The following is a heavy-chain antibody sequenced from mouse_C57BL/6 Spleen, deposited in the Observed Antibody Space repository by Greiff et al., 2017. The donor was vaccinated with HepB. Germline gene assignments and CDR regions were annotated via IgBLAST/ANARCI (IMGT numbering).Heavy chain of an antibody. J-gene: IGHJ4*01. Sequence: QVQLQQPGAELVKPGASVKLSCKASGYTFTSYWMHWVKQRPGQGLEWIGMIHPNSGSTNYNEKFKSKATLTVDKSSSTAYMQLSSLTSEDSAVYYCARWPLTTGGAMDYWGQGTSVTVSS. V-gene: IGHV1-64*01. D-gene: IGHD1-1*01. CDR3: ARWPLTTGGAMDY. CDR1: GYTFTSYW. CDR2: IHPNSGST.